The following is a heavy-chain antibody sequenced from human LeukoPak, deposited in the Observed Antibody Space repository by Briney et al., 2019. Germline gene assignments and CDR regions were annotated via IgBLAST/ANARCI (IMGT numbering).Heavy chain of an antibody. CDR1: GSSINSHY. V-gene: IGHV4-59*11. J-gene: IGHJ4*02. D-gene: IGHD3-10*01. CDR3: ASRPADSTWFGVFDY. Sequence: SETLSLTCSVSGSSINSHYWSWIRQSPGKGLEWIGYVFNGGSTNYNPSLKSRVTMSLDTSRGQFSLRLSSVTAADTAIYYCASRPADSTWFGVFDYWSQGTLVTVSS. CDR2: VFNGGST.